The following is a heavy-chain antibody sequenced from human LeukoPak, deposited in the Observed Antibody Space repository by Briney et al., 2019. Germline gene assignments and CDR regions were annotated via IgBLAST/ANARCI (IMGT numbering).Heavy chain of an antibody. D-gene: IGHD3-3*01. V-gene: IGHV3-23*01. CDR3: AKSRSYDFWSGYYWFDY. J-gene: IGHJ5*01. CDR2: ISGSGGST. Sequence: GGPLRLSCVASGFTFGKYWMSWVRQAPGKGLEWASAISGSGGSTYYADSVKGRFTISRDNSKNTLYLQMNSLRAEDTAVYYCAKSRSYDFWSGYYWFDYWGQGTLVTVSS. CDR1: GFTFGKYW.